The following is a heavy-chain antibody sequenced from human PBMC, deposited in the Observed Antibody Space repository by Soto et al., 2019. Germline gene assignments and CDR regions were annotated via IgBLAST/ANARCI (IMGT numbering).Heavy chain of an antibody. CDR2: ISSTGAYT. D-gene: IGHD2-8*01. Sequence: EVRLVESGEALVQPGGSLRLSCAASGFTFSSYAMHWVRQAPGKGLEYVSGISSTGAYTYYAASLKGRFTISRYNSQNTVDLQMGSLRVEDTAVYYCARESVRPHLTPPPDYWGQGTLVTVSS. J-gene: IGHJ4*02. V-gene: IGHV3-64*02. CDR3: ARESVRPHLTPPPDY. CDR1: GFTFSSYA.